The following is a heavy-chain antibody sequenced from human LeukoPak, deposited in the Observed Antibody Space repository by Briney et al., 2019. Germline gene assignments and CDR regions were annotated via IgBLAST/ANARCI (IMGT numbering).Heavy chain of an antibody. Sequence: GGSLRLSCAASGFTFSSYSMNWVRQAPGKGLEWVSSISSSSSYIYYADSVKGRFTISRDNAKNSLYLQMNSLRAEDTAVYYCAREGTSYYYYYMDVWGKGTTVTVSS. CDR1: GFTFSSYS. CDR3: AREGTSYYYYYMDV. D-gene: IGHD1-1*01. J-gene: IGHJ6*03. V-gene: IGHV3-21*01. CDR2: ISSSSSYI.